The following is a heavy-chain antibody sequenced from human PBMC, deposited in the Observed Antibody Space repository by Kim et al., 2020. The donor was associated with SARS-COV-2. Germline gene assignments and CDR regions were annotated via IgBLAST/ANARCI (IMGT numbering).Heavy chain of an antibody. J-gene: IGHJ4*02. D-gene: IGHD2-2*01. CDR3: AKEVLIHCSTTSCPTGDY. CDR1: GFTFSSYG. CDR2: ISSDGSNK. V-gene: IGHV3-30*18. Sequence: GGSLRLSCAASGFTFSSYGMHWVRQAPGKRLEWVALISSDGSNKYYADSVKGRFTISRDNSNNMLYLQVNSLRAEDTAVYYCAKEVLIHCSTTSCPTGDYWGQGTLVTVSS.